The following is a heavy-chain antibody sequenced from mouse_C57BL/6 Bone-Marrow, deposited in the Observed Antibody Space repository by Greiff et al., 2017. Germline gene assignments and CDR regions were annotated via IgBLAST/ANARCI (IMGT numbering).Heavy chain of an antibody. D-gene: IGHD1-1*01. V-gene: IGHV14-4*01. CDR2: IDPENGDT. Sequence: VQLQQSGAELVRPGASVKLSCTASGFNIKDDYMHWVKQRPEQGLEWIGWIDPENGDTEYASKFQGKATITADTSSNTAYLQLSSLTSEDTAVYSCTTLDGSFFDYWGQGTTLTVSS. CDR1: GFNIKDDY. J-gene: IGHJ2*01. CDR3: TTLDGSFFDY.